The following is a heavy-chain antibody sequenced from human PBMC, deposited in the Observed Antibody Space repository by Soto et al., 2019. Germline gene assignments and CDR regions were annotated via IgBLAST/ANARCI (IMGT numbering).Heavy chain of an antibody. CDR2: IIPILGIA. Sequence: QVQLVQSGAEVKKPGSSVKVSCKASGGTFSSYTISWVRQAPGQGLEWMGRIIPILGIANYAQKFQGRVTXTXXKSTSTAYMELSSLRSEDTAVYYCARDPGGWFFDYWGQGTLVTVSS. CDR3: ARDPGGWFFDY. J-gene: IGHJ4*02. V-gene: IGHV1-69*08. CDR1: GGTFSSYT. D-gene: IGHD6-19*01.